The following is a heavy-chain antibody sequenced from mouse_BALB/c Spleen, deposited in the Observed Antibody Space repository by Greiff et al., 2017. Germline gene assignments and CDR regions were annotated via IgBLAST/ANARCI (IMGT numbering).Heavy chain of an antibody. Sequence: VQLQQPGAELVKPGASVKMSCKASGYTFTSYWMHWVKQRPGQGLEWIGVIDPSDSYTSYNQKFKGKATLTVDTSSSTAYMQLSSLTSEDSAVYYCTRTRVNWYYFDYWGQGTTLTVSS. V-gene: IGHV1S127*01. CDR2: IDPSDSYT. J-gene: IGHJ2*01. D-gene: IGHD4-1*01. CDR1: GYTFTSYW. CDR3: TRTRVNWYYFDY.